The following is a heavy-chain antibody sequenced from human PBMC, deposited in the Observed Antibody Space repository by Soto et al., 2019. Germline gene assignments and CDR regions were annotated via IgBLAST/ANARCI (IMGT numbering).Heavy chain of an antibody. CDR2: IDPSDSYT. J-gene: IGHJ4*02. CDR1: GYSFTSYW. D-gene: IGHD5-18*01. Sequence: GESLKISCKGSGYSFTSYWISWVRQMPGKGLEWMGRIDPSDSYTNYSPYFQGHVTISADKSISTAYLQWSSLKASDTAMYYCARHDENSCYSAFDYWGQGTLVTVSS. V-gene: IGHV5-10-1*01. CDR3: ARHDENSCYSAFDY.